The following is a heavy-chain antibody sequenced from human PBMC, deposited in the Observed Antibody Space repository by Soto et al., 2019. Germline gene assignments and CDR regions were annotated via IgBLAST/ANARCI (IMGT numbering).Heavy chain of an antibody. CDR1: GFTFSSYW. V-gene: IGHV3-74*01. CDR3: ARESDGANSL. D-gene: IGHD4-17*01. J-gene: IGHJ4*02. CDR2: INGDGRST. Sequence: EVQLVESGGGLVQPGGSLRLSCAASGFTFSSYWMHWVRQAPGKGLVWVSRINGDGRSTGYADSVKGRFTISRDNAKNTLYRQMNSLRAEDTAVYYCARESDGANSLWGQGTLVTVSS.